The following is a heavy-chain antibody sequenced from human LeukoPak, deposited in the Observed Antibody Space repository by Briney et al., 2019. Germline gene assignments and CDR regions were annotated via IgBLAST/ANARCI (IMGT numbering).Heavy chain of an antibody. CDR1: GGTFSSYA. D-gene: IGHD3-10*01. CDR2: IIPIFGTA. CDR3: ARAREGGTMVRGVIIDYYHYMDV. J-gene: IGHJ6*03. Sequence: SVKVSCKASGGTFSSYAISWVRQAPGQGLEWMGGIIPIFGTANYAQKFQGRVTITADKSTSTAYMELSSLRSEDTAVYYCARAREGGTMVRGVIIDYYHYMDVWGKGTTVTVSS. V-gene: IGHV1-69*06.